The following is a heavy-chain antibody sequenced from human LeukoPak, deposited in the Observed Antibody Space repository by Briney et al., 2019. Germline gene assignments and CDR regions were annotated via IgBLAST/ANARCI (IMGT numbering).Heavy chain of an antibody. Sequence: SETLSLTCTVSGGSISSGSYYWSWIRQPAGKGLEWIGRIYTSGSTNYNPSLKSRVTMSVDKSKNQFFLKLRSVTAADTAVYYCARTGYCSGGTCYRYFDYWGQGTLVTVPS. CDR1: GGSISSGSYY. V-gene: IGHV4-61*02. J-gene: IGHJ4*02. CDR3: ARTGYCSGGTCYRYFDY. CDR2: IYTSGST. D-gene: IGHD2-15*01.